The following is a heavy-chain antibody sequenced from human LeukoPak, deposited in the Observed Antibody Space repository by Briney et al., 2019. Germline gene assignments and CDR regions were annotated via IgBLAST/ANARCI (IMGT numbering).Heavy chain of an antibody. Sequence: SETLSLTCTVSGGSISSGDYYWSWIRQPPGKGLEWIGYIYYSGSTYYNPSLKSRVTISVDTSKNQFSLKLSSVTAADTAVYYCATAALEYSSSSDLPDYWGQGTLVTVSS. CDR2: IYYSGST. V-gene: IGHV4-30-4*08. CDR1: GGSISSGDYY. J-gene: IGHJ4*02. CDR3: ATAALEYSSSSDLPDY. D-gene: IGHD6-6*01.